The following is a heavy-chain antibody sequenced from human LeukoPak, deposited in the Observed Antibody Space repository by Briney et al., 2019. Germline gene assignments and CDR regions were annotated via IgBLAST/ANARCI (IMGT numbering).Heavy chain of an antibody. CDR3: ASYTTGYNWLRA. Sequence: ASVKVSCKASGHTFTAYYIHWVRQAPGQGLEWLGWIHPGSGDPNYAQKFQGRVTLTRDTSSSTAYVDLSGLRADDTALYYCASYTTGYNWLRAWGQGTQVTVSS. CDR2: IHPGSGDP. D-gene: IGHD1-1*01. V-gene: IGHV1-2*02. J-gene: IGHJ5*02. CDR1: GHTFTAYY.